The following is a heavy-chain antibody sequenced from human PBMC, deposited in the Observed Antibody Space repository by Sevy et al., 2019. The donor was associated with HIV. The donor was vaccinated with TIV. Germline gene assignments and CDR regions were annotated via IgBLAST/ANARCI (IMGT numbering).Heavy chain of an antibody. CDR2: ISGSGGST. J-gene: IGHJ4*02. D-gene: IGHD3-3*01. CDR1: GFTFSSYA. Sequence: GGSLRLSCAASGFTFSSYAMSWVRQAPGKGLEWVSAISGSGGSTYYAYSVKGRFTISRDNSKNTLYLQMNSLRAEDTAVYYCAKGSSGTYYDFWSGSYYFDYWGQGTLVTVSS. CDR3: AKGSSGTYYDFWSGSYYFDY. V-gene: IGHV3-23*01.